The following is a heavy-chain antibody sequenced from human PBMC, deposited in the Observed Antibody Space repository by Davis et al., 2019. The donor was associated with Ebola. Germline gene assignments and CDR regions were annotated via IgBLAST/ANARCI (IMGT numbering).Heavy chain of an antibody. CDR1: GGSMSSHY. CDR3: AREGNYYYNAMDV. J-gene: IGHJ6*02. Sequence: PGGSLRLSCAVSGGSMSSHYWSWIRQPAGKGLEWIGRIYTTGSTNYNPSLKSRVTMSVDTSKNQFSLKLSSVTAADTAVYYCAREGNYYYNAMDVWGQGTTITVSS. CDR2: IYTTGST. V-gene: IGHV4-4*07.